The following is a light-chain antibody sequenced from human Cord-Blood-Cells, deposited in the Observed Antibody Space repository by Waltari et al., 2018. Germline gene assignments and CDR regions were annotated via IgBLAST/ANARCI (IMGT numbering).Light chain of an antibody. CDR1: SSNIAAGYD. J-gene: IGLJ3*02. CDR2: GNS. V-gene: IGLV1-40*01. CDR3: QSYDSSLSGWV. Sequence: QSVLTQPPSVSGAPGQRVTISCTGSSSNIAAGYDVHWYQQLPGTAPKLLIYGNSNRPSGVPDRFSGSKSGTSASLAITGLQAEDGADYYCQSYDSSLSGWVFGGGTKLTVL.